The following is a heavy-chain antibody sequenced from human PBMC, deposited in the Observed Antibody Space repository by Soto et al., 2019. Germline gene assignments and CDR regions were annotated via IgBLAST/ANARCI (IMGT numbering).Heavy chain of an antibody. J-gene: IGHJ6*02. Sequence: QVQLVESGGGVVQPGRSLRLSCAASGFTFSSYGMHWVRQAPGKGLEWVAVIWYDGSNKYYADSVKGRFTISRDNSKNTLYVQMNSLRAEDTAVYYCARGATMVRGVMVYYYGMDVWGQGPTVTVSS. CDR2: IWYDGSNK. V-gene: IGHV3-33*01. D-gene: IGHD3-10*01. CDR1: GFTFSSYG. CDR3: ARGATMVRGVMVYYYGMDV.